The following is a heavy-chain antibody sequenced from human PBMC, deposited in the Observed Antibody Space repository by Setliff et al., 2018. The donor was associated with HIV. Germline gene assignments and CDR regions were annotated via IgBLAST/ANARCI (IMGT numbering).Heavy chain of an antibody. J-gene: IGHJ4*02. CDR1: GGSISSSNW. CDR3: VTSSSWSSRLNF. CDR2: INHSGST. V-gene: IGHV4-4*02. D-gene: IGHD2-2*01. Sequence: SETLSLTCAVSGGSISSSNWWSWVRQPPGKGLEWIGEINHSGSTNYNPSLKSRVTISVDTSKNQFSLKLTSVTAADTAVYYCVTSSSWSSRLNFWGPGMLVTVSS.